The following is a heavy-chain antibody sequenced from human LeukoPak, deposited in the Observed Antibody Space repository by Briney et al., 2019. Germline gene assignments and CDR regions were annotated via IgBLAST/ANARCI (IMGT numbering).Heavy chain of an antibody. J-gene: IGHJ4*02. CDR1: GGSISSYF. V-gene: IGHV4-59*08. D-gene: IGHD6-19*01. CDR3: ARIDRAVAGTIDY. CDR2: IYYSGST. Sequence: PSETLSLTCTVSGGSISSYFWSWIRQPPGKGLEWIGYIYYSGSTNYNPSLKSRVTMSVDTSKNQFSLKLSSVTAADTAVYYCARIDRAVAGTIDYWGQGTLVTVPS.